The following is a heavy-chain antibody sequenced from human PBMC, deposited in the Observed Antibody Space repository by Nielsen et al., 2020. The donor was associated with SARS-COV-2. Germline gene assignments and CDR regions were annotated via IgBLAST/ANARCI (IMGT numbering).Heavy chain of an antibody. J-gene: IGHJ6*02. Sequence: GSLRLSCAASGFTFSNAWMSWVRQAPGKGLEWVGRIKSKTDGGTTDYAAPVKGRFTISRDDSKNTLYLQMNSLKTEDTAVYYCRNDADYYYGMDVWGQGTTVTVSS. D-gene: IGHD1-1*01. CDR3: RNDADYYYGMDV. V-gene: IGHV3-15*01. CDR2: IKSKTDGGTT. CDR1: GFTFSNAW.